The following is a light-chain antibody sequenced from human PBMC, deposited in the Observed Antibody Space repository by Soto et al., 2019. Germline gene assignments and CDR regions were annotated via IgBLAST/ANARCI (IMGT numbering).Light chain of an antibody. V-gene: IGKV3-11*01. CDR2: DAS. CDR3: QGRSDWPPRLT. CDR1: ESIGNY. Sequence: EVVLTQSPATLSLSPGERATLSCRASESIGNYLAWYHQKLVQAPKLLIYDASHMTYGIPDRLSGDGSGTDFTLTVSSLKPEDFAVHYCQGRSDWPPRLTFGGGTKVVIK. J-gene: IGKJ4*01.